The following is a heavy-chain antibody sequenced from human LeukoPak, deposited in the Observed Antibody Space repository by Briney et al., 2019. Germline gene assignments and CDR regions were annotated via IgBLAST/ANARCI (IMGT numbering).Heavy chain of an antibody. J-gene: IGHJ5*02. V-gene: IGHV4-39*01. Sequence: SETLSLTCTVSDDSISSSTYYWGWIRQPPGKGLEWIGSIYYSGSTYYNPSLKSRVTISVDTSKNQFSLKLSSVTAADTAVYYCAGHLYSSGWYIDWFDPWGQGTLVTVSS. CDR1: DDSISSSTYY. CDR2: IYYSGST. D-gene: IGHD6-19*01. CDR3: AGHLYSSGWYIDWFDP.